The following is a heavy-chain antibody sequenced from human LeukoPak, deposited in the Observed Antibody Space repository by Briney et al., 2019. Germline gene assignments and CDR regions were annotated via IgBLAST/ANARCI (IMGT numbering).Heavy chain of an antibody. J-gene: IGHJ4*02. CDR1: GYTFTSYA. D-gene: IGHD2/OR15-2a*01. CDR3: AREGQEYAFDY. Sequence: GASVKVSCKASGYTFTSYAMHWVRQAPGQRLEWMGWINAGNGNTKYSQKFQGRVTITRDTSASTAYMELSSLRSEDTAVYYRAREGQEYAFDYWGQGTLVTVSS. CDR2: INAGNGNT. V-gene: IGHV1-3*01.